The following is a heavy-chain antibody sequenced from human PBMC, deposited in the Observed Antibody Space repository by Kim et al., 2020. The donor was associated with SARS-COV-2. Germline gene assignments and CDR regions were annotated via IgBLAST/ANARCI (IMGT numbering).Heavy chain of an antibody. CDR1: GFTFSSYA. CDR3: AKVGSDRSSSDFDY. D-gene: IGHD6-6*01. CDR2: ISCSGGST. J-gene: IGHJ4*01. V-gene: IGHV3-23*01. Sequence: GGSLRLSCAASGFTFSSYAMSWVRQAPGKGLEWVSAISCSGGSTYYADSVKGRFTISRDNSKNTLYLQMNSLRAEDTAVYYGAKVGSDRSSSDFDYWGQGTMVTVSS.